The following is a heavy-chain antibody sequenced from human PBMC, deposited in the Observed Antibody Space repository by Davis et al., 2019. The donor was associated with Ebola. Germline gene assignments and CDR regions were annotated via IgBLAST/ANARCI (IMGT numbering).Heavy chain of an antibody. J-gene: IGHJ4*02. CDR3: ARGSSDYYASGSYSNPFDY. D-gene: IGHD3-10*01. CDR2: IIPLFGTA. Sequence: SVKVSCNASGGTFNSYAINWVRQAPGQGPEWMGGIIPLFGTANYAQKFQGRVTITADESTSTAYMEVSSLRSEDTAVYYCARGSSDYYASGSYSNPFDYWGQGTLVTVSS. V-gene: IGHV1-69*13. CDR1: GGTFNSYA.